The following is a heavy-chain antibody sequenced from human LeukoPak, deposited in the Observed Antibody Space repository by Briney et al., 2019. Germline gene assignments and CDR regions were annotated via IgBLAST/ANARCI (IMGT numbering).Heavy chain of an antibody. J-gene: IGHJ3*02. CDR2: ISWNSGSI. D-gene: IGHD3-22*01. V-gene: IGHV3-9*01. CDR1: GFTFDDYA. CDR3: AREGYYDSSGYYQHAFDI. Sequence: GGSLRLSCAASGFTFDDYAMRWVRQAPGKGLEWVSGISWNSGSIGYGDSVKGRFTISRDNAKNSLYLQMNSLRAEDTAVYYCAREGYYDSSGYYQHAFDIWGQGTMVTVSS.